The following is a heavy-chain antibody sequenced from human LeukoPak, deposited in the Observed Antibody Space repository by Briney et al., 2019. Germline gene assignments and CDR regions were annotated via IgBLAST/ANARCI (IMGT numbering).Heavy chain of an antibody. CDR1: GFTFSSYA. J-gene: IGHJ4*02. CDR2: ISGSGGST. V-gene: IGHV3-23*01. D-gene: IGHD3-3*01. CDR3: AKGYGSYYDFWSGYLFDY. Sequence: GGSLRLSCAASGFTFSSYAMSWVRQAPGKGLEWVSAISGSGGSTYYADSVKGRFTISRDNSKNTLYLQMNSLRAEDTAVYYCAKGYGSYYDFWSGYLFDYWGQGTLVTISS.